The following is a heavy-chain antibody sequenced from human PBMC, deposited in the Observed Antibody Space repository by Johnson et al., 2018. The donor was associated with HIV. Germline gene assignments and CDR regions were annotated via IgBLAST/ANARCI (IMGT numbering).Heavy chain of an antibody. V-gene: IGHV3-30-3*01. CDR2: ISYDGSNK. CDR3: ARERNMIVVDDDAFDI. D-gene: IGHD3-22*01. Sequence: QVQLVESGGGVVQPGRSLRLSCAASGFTFSSYAMHWVRQAPGKGLEWVAVISYDGSNKYYADSVKGRFTISRDNSKNTLYLQMHSRRAEDTAVYYCARERNMIVVDDDAFDIWGQGTMVTVSS. J-gene: IGHJ3*02. CDR1: GFTFSSYA.